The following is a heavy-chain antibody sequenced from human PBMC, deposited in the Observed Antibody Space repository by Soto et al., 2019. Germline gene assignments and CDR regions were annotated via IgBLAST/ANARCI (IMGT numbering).Heavy chain of an antibody. D-gene: IGHD3-22*01. Sequence: EVQLLESGGGLVQPGGSLRLSCAASGFAFSSYAMSWVRQAPGKGLEWVSAITSSGDTTHYRDSVKGRFTISRDNSKNTLHLQMNSLGAEDTAVYYCAKRYYYDNSGLWDYWGQGTLVTVSS. CDR3: AKRYYYDNSGLWDY. V-gene: IGHV3-23*01. CDR1: GFAFSSYA. J-gene: IGHJ4*02. CDR2: ITSSGDTT.